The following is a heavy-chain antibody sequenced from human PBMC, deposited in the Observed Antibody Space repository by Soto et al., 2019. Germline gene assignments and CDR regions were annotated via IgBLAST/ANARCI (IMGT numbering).Heavy chain of an antibody. D-gene: IGHD3-16*01. CDR3: ARAGFGHGLEV. CDR2: TANKRSRYTT. CDR1: GFTSSDHY. V-gene: IGHV3-72*01. Sequence: EVELVESGGGLVQAGGSLRVSCGVSGFTSSDHYMDWVRQAPGKGLEWVGRTANKRSRYTTEYAASVKGNLIISRNDSKNLVYLQMNSLKIEDTAVYYCARAGFGHGLEVWGQGTTVTVSS. J-gene: IGHJ6*02.